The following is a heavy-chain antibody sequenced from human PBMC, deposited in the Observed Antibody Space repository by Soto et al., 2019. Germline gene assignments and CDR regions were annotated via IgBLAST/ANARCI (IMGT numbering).Heavy chain of an antibody. CDR3: TIVANDH. CDR2: VSGSGGRT. J-gene: IGHJ4*02. D-gene: IGHD5-12*01. CDR1: GFTFSSFA. Sequence: EVQLLESGGGLVQPGGSLRPSCAASGFTFSSFAMTWVRQAPGKGLEWVSSVSGSGGRTSYADSVKGRVTIARDNSNNTLYLQINSLRAEDTAVYYCTIVANDHWGQGTLVIVSS. V-gene: IGHV3-23*01.